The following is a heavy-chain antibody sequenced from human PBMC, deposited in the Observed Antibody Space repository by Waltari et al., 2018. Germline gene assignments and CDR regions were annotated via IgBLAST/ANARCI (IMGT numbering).Heavy chain of an antibody. D-gene: IGHD3-3*01. CDR3: ARDNRITIFGVVIINYYYGMDV. CDR2: IKQDGSEK. V-gene: IGHV3-7*01. J-gene: IGHJ6*02. CDR1: GFTFSSYW. Sequence: EVQLVESGGGLVQPGGSLRLSCAASGFTFSSYWMSWVRQAPGKGLEWVANIKQDGSEKDYVYSVKGRFTIARDNAKNSLYLQMNSLRAEDTAVYYCARDNRITIFGVVIINYYYGMDVWGQGTTVTVSS.